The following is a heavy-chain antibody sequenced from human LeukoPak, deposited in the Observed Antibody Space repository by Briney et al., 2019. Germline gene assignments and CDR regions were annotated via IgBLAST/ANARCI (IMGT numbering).Heavy chain of an antibody. V-gene: IGHV4-34*01. CDR1: GGSFSGYY. CDR2: INHSGST. CDR3: ARGASSWYMGWFDP. J-gene: IGHJ5*02. D-gene: IGHD6-13*01. Sequence: SEALSLTCAVYGGSFSGYYWSWIRQPPGKGLEWFGEINHSGSTNYNPSLKSRVTISVDTSKNQFSLKLSSVTAADTAVYYCARGASSWYMGWFDPWGQGTLLTVSS.